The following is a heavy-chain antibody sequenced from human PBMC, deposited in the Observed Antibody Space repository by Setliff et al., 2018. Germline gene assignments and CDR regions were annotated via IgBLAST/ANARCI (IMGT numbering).Heavy chain of an antibody. J-gene: IGHJ4*02. CDR2: INTGGGSA. V-gene: IGHV1-46*01. CDR3: ARGGMAAANRKGVFEY. CDR1: GYTFTSYY. Sequence: ASVKVSCKASGYTFTSYYMYWVRQAPGQGLEWMGTINTGGGSASLVDQFQGRVTMTRDTSTSTFYMEVNILRSDDTAVYYCARGGMAAANRKGVFEYWGQGTLVTVSS. D-gene: IGHD6-13*01.